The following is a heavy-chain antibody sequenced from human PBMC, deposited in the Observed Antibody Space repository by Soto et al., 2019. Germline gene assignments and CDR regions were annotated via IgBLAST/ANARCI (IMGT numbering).Heavy chain of an antibody. D-gene: IGHD6-13*01. CDR3: ARERYSSRWEYYFDY. CDR1: GYTFTGYY. CDR2: INPNSGGT. J-gene: IGHJ4*02. Sequence: ASVKVSCKASGYTFTGYYMHWVRQAPGQGLEGMGWINPNSGGTNYAQKFQGRVTMTRDTSISTAYMEVSRLRSDDTAVYYCARERYSSRWEYYFDYWGQGKLVTVSS. V-gene: IGHV1-2*02.